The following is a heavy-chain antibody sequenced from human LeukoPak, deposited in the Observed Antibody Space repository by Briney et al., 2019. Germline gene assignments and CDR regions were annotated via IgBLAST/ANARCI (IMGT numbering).Heavy chain of an antibody. D-gene: IGHD4-23*01. CDR3: ARYGGDSDWYFDL. V-gene: IGHV4-59*04. Sequence: SETLSLTCTVSGGSISSYYWSWIRQPPGKGLEWIGHIFYSGDTYYSPSLKSRVTMSIDTSQNQFSLKLTSVTAVDTAVYFCARYGGDSDWYFDLWGRGTLVTVSS. CDR2: IFYSGDT. J-gene: IGHJ2*01. CDR1: GGSISSYY.